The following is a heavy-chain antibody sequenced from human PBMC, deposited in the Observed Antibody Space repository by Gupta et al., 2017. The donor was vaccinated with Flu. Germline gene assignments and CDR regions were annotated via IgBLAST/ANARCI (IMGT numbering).Heavy chain of an antibody. Sequence: RLSCVVSGFRFRMAWVRQAPGKGLEWVANIKEDGSAKNYVDSVNGRFTVSRDNAQNSLYLQMNSLRVEDTGIYYCTRDYAYDKFDYWGQGTLVTVSS. CDR3: TRDYAYDKFDY. D-gene: IGHD3-16*01. V-gene: IGHV3-7*01. J-gene: IGHJ4*02. CDR1: GFRFR. CDR2: IKEDGSAK.